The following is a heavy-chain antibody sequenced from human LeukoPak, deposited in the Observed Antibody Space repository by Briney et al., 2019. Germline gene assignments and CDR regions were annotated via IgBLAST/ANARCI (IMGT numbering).Heavy chain of an antibody. J-gene: IGHJ4*02. CDR1: GGSISSYY. CDR3: ARDRNNGYADY. CDR2: IYHSGST. D-gene: IGHD5-18*01. V-gene: IGHV4-38-2*02. Sequence: PSETLSLTCTVSGGSISSYYWGWIRQPPGKGLEWIGSIYHSGSTYYNPSLKSRVTISVDTSKNQFSLKLSSVTAADTAVYYCARDRNNGYADYWGQGTLVTVSS.